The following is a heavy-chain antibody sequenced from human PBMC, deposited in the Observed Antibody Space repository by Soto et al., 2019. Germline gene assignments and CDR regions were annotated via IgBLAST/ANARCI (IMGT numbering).Heavy chain of an antibody. CDR1: GGTFSSYA. CDR2: IIPIFGTA. Sequence: SVKVSFKASGGTFSSYAISWLRQAPGQGLEWMGGIIPIFGTANYAQKFQGRVTITADKSTSTAYMELSSLRSEDTAVYYCARAVAAAGTGKSYGMDVWGQGTTVTVSS. V-gene: IGHV1-69*06. CDR3: ARAVAAAGTGKSYGMDV. D-gene: IGHD6-13*01. J-gene: IGHJ6*02.